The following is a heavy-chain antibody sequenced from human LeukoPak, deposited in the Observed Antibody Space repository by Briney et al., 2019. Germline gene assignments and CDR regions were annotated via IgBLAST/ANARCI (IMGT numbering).Heavy chain of an antibody. V-gene: IGHV3-7*01. CDR1: GFTFSNYW. J-gene: IGHJ4*02. CDR2: IKQDGSEE. Sequence: GGSLRLSCAASGFTFSNYWMSWVRQAPGKGPEWVANIKQDGSEEYYVGSVKGRFTISRDNAKNSLYQQMSSLRAEDTAVYYCATNRWFGEPDYWGQGTLVTVSS. D-gene: IGHD3-10*01. CDR3: ATNRWFGEPDY.